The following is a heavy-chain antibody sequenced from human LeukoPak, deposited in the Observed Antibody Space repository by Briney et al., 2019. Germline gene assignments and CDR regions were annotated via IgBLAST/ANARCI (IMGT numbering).Heavy chain of an antibody. J-gene: IGHJ4*02. Sequence: PGGYLRLSCAASGFTFSSYAMSWVRQAPGKGLEWVSGIGESGDNTYYADSVKGRFTISRDTSKSTLYLQLNSLRAEDTAIYYCAKGIHSTGYYPFDYWGQGTLVTVSS. CDR3: AKGIHSTGYYPFDY. CDR2: IGESGDNT. CDR1: GFTFSSYA. V-gene: IGHV3-23*01. D-gene: IGHD3-22*01.